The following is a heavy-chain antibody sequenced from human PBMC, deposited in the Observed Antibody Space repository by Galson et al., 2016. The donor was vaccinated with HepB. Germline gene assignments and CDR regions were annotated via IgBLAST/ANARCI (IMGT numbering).Heavy chain of an antibody. V-gene: IGHV3-23*01. D-gene: IGHD3-3*01. CDR2: TSASGGNT. Sequence: SLRLSCAVSGFTFSDSPMSWVRQAPGKGLDWVSSTSASGGNTYYPDSVKGRFTISRDNSKNTLYLQMNSLRAEDTAVYYCARDSFTIFGVTPNWFDPWGQGTLVTVSS. CDR3: ARDSFTIFGVTPNWFDP. CDR1: GFTFSDSP. J-gene: IGHJ5*02.